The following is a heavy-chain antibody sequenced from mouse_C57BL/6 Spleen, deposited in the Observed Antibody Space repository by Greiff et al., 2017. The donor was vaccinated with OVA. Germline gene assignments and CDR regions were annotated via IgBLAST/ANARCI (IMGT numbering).Heavy chain of an antibody. CDR2: IHPNSGST. CDR3: ARGAGNLYYAMDY. J-gene: IGHJ4*01. CDR1: GYTFTSYW. Sequence: QVQLKQPGAELVKPGASVKLSCKASGYTFTSYWMHWVKQRPGQGLEWIGMIHPNSGSTNYNEKFKSKATLTVDKSSSTAYMQLSSLTSEDSAVYYCARGAGNLYYAMDYWGQGTSVTVSS. V-gene: IGHV1-64*01. D-gene: IGHD2-1*01.